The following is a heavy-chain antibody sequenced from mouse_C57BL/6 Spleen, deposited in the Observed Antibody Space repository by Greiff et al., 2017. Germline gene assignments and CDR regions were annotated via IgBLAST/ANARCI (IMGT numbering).Heavy chain of an antibody. V-gene: IGHV1-82*01. CDR1: GYAFSSSW. D-gene: IGHD4-1*01. J-gene: IGHJ4*01. Sequence: QVQLKESGPELVKPGASVKISCKASGYAFSSSWMSWVKQRPGQGLEWIGRIYPGDGDTYYNGKFKGKATLTADQSSSTAYMQLSSLTSEDSAVYFCARWNWDLYAMDYWGQGTSVTVSA. CDR2: IYPGDGDT. CDR3: ARWNWDLYAMDY.